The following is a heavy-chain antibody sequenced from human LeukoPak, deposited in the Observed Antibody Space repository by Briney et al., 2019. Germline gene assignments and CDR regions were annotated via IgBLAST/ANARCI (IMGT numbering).Heavy chain of an antibody. CDR3: ARDCSSTSCYLI. CDR2: ISDSGST. CDR1: GDSISSGGYY. J-gene: IGHJ4*02. D-gene: IGHD2-2*01. V-gene: IGHV4-31*03. Sequence: PSQTLSLTCTVSGDSISSGGYYWTLIRQLPGKGLEWIGYISDSGSTYYNLSLKSRITTSIDTSKNQFSLRLSSVTAADTAVYYCARDCSSTSCYLIWGQGTLVTVSS.